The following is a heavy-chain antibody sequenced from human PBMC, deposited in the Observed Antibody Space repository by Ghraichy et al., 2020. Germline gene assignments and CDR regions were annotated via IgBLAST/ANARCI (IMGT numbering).Heavy chain of an antibody. D-gene: IGHD6-6*01. CDR2: IYYSGST. Sequence: SQTLSLTCTVSGGSISSSSYYWGWIRQPPGKGLEWIGSIYYSGSTYYNPSLKSRVTISVDTSKNQFSLKLSSVTAADTAVYYCAVIAARIPINYYYMDVWGKGTTVTVSS. CDR3: AVIAARIPINYYYMDV. CDR1: GGSISSSSYY. V-gene: IGHV4-39*01. J-gene: IGHJ6*03.